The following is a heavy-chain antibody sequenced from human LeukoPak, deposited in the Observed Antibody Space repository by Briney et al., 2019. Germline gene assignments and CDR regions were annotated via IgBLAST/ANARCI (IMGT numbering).Heavy chain of an antibody. CDR1: GFTFSSYG. CDR3: ARDARDGYTSVDAFDI. D-gene: IGHD5-24*01. V-gene: IGHV3-33*01. Sequence: GGSLRLSCAASGFTFSSYGMHWVRQAPGKGLEWVAVIWYDGSNKYYADSVKGRFTISRDSSKNTLYLQMNSLRAEDTAVYYCARDARDGYTSVDAFDIWGQGTMVTVSS. CDR2: IWYDGSNK. J-gene: IGHJ3*02.